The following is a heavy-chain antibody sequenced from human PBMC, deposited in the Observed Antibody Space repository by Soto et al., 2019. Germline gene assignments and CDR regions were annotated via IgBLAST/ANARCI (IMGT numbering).Heavy chain of an antibody. CDR1: GYTFTSYG. Sequence: QVQLVQSGAEVKKPGASVKVSCKTSGYTFTSYGISWVRQAPGQGLEWMGWISAYNGNTNYAQNLQGIGTMTTDTSTSTAYVKLRGMRSDDTAVYYCARDGPLEYQLLSAYYGIDVWGQGTTVTVSS. CDR2: ISAYNGNT. J-gene: IGHJ6*02. CDR3: ARDGPLEYQLLSAYYGIDV. V-gene: IGHV1-18*01. D-gene: IGHD2-2*01.